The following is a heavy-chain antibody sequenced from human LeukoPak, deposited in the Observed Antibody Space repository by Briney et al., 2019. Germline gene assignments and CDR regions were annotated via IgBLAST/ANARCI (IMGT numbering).Heavy chain of an antibody. V-gene: IGHV1-69-2*01. J-gene: IGHJ4*02. CDR2: VDPEDGET. CDR1: GYTFTDYY. D-gene: IGHD6-13*01. Sequence: APVKISCKVSGYTFTDYYMHWVQQAPGKGLEWMGLVDPEDGETIYAEKFQGRVTITADTSTDTAYMELSSLRSEDTAVYYCATQPGGGVAAAVRDGYWGQGTLVTVSS. CDR3: ATQPGGGVAAAVRDGY.